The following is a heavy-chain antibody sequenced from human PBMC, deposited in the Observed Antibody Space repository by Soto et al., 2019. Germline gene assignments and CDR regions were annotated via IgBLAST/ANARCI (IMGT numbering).Heavy chain of an antibody. J-gene: IGHJ3*02. D-gene: IGHD3-22*01. V-gene: IGHV1-3*05. CDR2: INADNDNT. CDR1: GYTFTSYT. CDR3: ARDRYYDSSGYFDI. Sequence: QVQLVQSGAEEKKPGASVKVSCKASGYTFTSYTMHWVRQAPGQRLEWMGWINADNDNTRYSQKFQGRVTITRDTSASTACMELSSLRSEDTAVYYCARDRYYDSSGYFDIWGQGTMVTVSS.